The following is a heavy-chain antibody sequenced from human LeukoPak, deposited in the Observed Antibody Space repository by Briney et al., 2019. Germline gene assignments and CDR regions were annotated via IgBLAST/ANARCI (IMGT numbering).Heavy chain of an antibody. CDR1: GGSLSSYY. CDR2: INHSGST. CDR3: ARDRASSRNAFDI. D-gene: IGHD6-13*01. V-gene: IGHV4-34*01. J-gene: IGHJ3*02. Sequence: PSETLSLTCAVSGGSLSSYYWSWIRQPPGKGLEWIGEINHSGSTNYNPSLKSRVTISVDTSKNQFSLKLSSVTAADTAVYYCARDRASSRNAFDIWGQGTMVTVSS.